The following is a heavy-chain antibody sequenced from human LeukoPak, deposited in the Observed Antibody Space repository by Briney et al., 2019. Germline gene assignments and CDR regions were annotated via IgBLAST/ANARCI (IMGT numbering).Heavy chain of an antibody. CDR1: GGSFSGYY. CDR3: ARFHPGCSGGSCYSRGVGATASYYFDY. V-gene: IGHV4-34*01. J-gene: IGHJ4*02. D-gene: IGHD2-15*01. CDR2: INHSGST. Sequence: SETLSLTCAVYGGSFSGYYWSWIRQPPGKGLEWIGEINHSGSTNYNPSLKSRVTISVDTSKNQFSLKLSSVTAADTAVYYCARFHPGCSGGSCYSRGVGATASYYFDYWGQGTLVTVSS.